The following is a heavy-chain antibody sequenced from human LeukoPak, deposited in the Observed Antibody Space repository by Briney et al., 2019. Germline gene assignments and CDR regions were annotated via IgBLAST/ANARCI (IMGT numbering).Heavy chain of an antibody. CDR3: ASKPLGDYVWGSYDY. V-gene: IGHV1-3*01. J-gene: IGHJ4*02. D-gene: IGHD3-16*01. Sequence: ASVKVSCKASGYTFTSYAMHWVRQAPGQRLEWMGWINAGNGNTKYSQKFQGRVTITRDTSASTAYTELSSLRSEDTAVYYCASKPLGDYVWGSYDYWGQGTLVTVSS. CDR1: GYTFTSYA. CDR2: INAGNGNT.